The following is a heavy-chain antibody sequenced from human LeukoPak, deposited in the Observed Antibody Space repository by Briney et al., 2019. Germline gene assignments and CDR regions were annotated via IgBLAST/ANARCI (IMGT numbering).Heavy chain of an antibody. D-gene: IGHD3-10*01. J-gene: IGHJ4*02. CDR2: LSGSGDRT. Sequence: GGTLRLSCAAAGFTFSTYDMSWVRHSPVRGLEWVSCLSGSGDRTYYTDSVKGRFTISRDNSKNVVYLEMNTVRAEDTALYFCARGGTLVRGGDPFDFWGQGTQVTVSS. V-gene: IGHV3-23*01. CDR1: GFTFSTYD. CDR3: ARGGTLVRGGDPFDF.